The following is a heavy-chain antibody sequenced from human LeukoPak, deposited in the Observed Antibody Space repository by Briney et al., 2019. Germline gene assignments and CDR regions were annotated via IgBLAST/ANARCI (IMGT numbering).Heavy chain of an antibody. CDR3: ARGPGYSYGYGANYYGMDV. D-gene: IGHD5-18*01. CDR1: GYTFTGYY. CDR2: INPNSGGT. V-gene: IGHV1-2*02. J-gene: IGHJ6*02. Sequence: GASVKVSCKASGYTFTGYYMHWVRQAPGQGLEWMGWINPNSGGTNYAQKFQGRVTMTRDTSISTAYMELSRLRSDDTAVYYCARGPGYSYGYGANYYGMDVWGQGTTVTVSS.